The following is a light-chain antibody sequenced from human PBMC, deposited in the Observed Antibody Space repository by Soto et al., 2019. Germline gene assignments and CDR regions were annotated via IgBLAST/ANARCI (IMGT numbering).Light chain of an antibody. Sequence: DIQMTQSPSTLSASIGDRVTITCRASRDVGSDVSWYQQKPGQAPKLLIYAASNLYTGVPSRFSGSRSGTEFTLTISSLQPEDFATYYCQQLNSYPRTFGQGTKVDIK. CDR3: QQLNSYPRT. CDR1: RDVGSD. V-gene: IGKV1-17*01. J-gene: IGKJ1*01. CDR2: AAS.